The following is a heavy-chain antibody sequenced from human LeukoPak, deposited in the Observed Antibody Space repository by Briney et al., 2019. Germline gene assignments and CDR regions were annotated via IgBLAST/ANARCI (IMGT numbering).Heavy chain of an antibody. CDR2: INHSGST. D-gene: IGHD2-2*01. CDR1: GGSFSGYY. Sequence: PSETLSLTCAVYGGSFSGYYWSWIRQPPGKGLEWIWEINHSGSTNYNPSLKSRVTISVDTSKNQFSLKLSSVTAADTAVYYCATLEGVDANYYYYGMDVWGQGTTVTVSS. J-gene: IGHJ6*02. V-gene: IGHV4-34*01. CDR3: ATLEGVDANYYYYGMDV.